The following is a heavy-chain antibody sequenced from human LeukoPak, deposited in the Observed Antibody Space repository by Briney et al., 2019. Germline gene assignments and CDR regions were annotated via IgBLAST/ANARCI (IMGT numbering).Heavy chain of an antibody. CDR2: ISSSGSTI. CDR1: GFTFSDYY. D-gene: IGHD3-22*01. CDR3: ARDYDSSGYSIGGIDY. Sequence: GGSLRLSCAASGFTFSDYYMSWIRQAPGKGLEWVSYISSSGSTIYYADSVKGRFTISRDNAKNSLYLQMNSLRAEDTAVYYCARDYDSSGYSIGGIDYWGQGTLVTVSS. V-gene: IGHV3-11*01. J-gene: IGHJ4*02.